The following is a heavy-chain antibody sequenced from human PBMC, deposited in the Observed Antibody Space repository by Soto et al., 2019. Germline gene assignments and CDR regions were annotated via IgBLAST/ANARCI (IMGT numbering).Heavy chain of an antibody. CDR1: GFTVSGHY. Sequence: EVQLVETGGGLIQPGGSLRLSCAASGFTVSGHYMSWVRQAPGKGLEWVSVIYNGGGTYYADSVKGRFTISRDNSKNTLYLQMNILRAEDTAVYYCASTRGSAYDYWGQGTLVTVSS. D-gene: IGHD6-25*01. CDR3: ASTRGSAYDY. J-gene: IGHJ4*02. V-gene: IGHV3-53*02. CDR2: IYNGGGT.